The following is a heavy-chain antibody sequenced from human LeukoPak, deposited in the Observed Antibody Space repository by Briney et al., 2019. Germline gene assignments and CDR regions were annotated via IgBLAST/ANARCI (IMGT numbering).Heavy chain of an antibody. V-gene: IGHV5-10-1*01. CDR3: ARTYYYASSGYYGVRAFDI. CDR2: IDPSDSYT. CDR1: GYSFTSYW. D-gene: IGHD3-22*01. J-gene: IGHJ3*02. Sequence: GESLKISCKGSGYSFTSYWISWVRQMPGKGLEWMGRIDPSDSYTNYSPSFQGHVTISADKSISTAYLQWSSLKASDTAMYYCARTYYYASSGYYGVRAFDIWGQGTMVTVSS.